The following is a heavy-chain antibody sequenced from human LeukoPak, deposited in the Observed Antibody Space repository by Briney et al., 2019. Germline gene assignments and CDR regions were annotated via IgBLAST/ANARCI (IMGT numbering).Heavy chain of an antibody. CDR3: ARVRHYGSGSYYRPSNFDY. CDR1: GYTFTSYG. J-gene: IGHJ4*02. V-gene: IGHV1-18*04. D-gene: IGHD3-10*01. Sequence: GASVKVSCMASGYTFTSYGISWVRQAPGEGLEWMGWISAYNGNTNYAQKLQGRVTMTTDTSTSTAYMELRSLRYDDTAVYYCARVRHYGSGSYYRPSNFDYWGQGTLVTVSP. CDR2: ISAYNGNT.